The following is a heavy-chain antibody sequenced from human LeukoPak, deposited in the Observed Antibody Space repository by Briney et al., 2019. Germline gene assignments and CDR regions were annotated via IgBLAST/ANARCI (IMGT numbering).Heavy chain of an antibody. CDR1: GGSISSSSYY. D-gene: IGHD3-10*01. V-gene: IGHV4-39*01. Sequence: AETLSLTCTVSGGSISSSSYYWGWIRQPPGKGLEWIGSIYYSGSTYYNPSLKSRVTISVDTSKNQFSLKLSSVTAADKAVYYCARYGSGSYSLDYWGQGTLVTVSS. CDR3: ARYGSGSYSLDY. CDR2: IYYSGST. J-gene: IGHJ4*02.